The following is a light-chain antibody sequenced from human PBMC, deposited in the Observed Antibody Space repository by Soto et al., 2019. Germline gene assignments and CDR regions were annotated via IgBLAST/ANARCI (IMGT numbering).Light chain of an antibody. V-gene: IGLV2-14*01. J-gene: IGLJ1*01. CDR3: FSYTSSNTLV. CDR2: EVS. CDR1: SSDVGGYNY. Sequence: QSALTQPASVSGSPGQSITISCTGTSSDVGGYNYVSWYQPHPGKAPKFMIYEVSNLPSGVSNRFAGSKSGNTASLTISGLQAEDEADYYCFSYTSSNTLVFGTGTKLT.